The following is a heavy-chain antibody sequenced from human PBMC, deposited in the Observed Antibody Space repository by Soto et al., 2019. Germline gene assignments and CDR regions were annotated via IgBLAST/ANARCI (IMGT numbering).Heavy chain of an antibody. J-gene: IGHJ4*02. CDR3: ARNAPGYQLIIDY. CDR1: GGTFSSYT. D-gene: IGHD2-2*01. CDR2: IIPILGIA. Sequence: ASVKVSCKASGGTFSSYTISWVRQAPGQGLEWMGRIIPILGIANYAQKFQGRVTITADKSTSTAYMELSSLRSEDTAVYYCARNAPGYQLIIDYWGQGTLVTVYS. V-gene: IGHV1-69*02.